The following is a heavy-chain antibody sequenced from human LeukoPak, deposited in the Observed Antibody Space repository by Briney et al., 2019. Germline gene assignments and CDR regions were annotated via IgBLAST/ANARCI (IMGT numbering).Heavy chain of an antibody. CDR2: IYSGGST. Sequence: GGSLRLSCAASGFIVSSNYMSWVRRAPGKGLEWVSVIYSGGSTYYADSVKGRFIISRDNSKNTLYLQMNSLRAEDTAVYYCARVATTWTYYFDYWGQGTLVTVSS. CDR1: GFIVSSNY. V-gene: IGHV3-53*01. CDR3: ARVATTWTYYFDY. D-gene: IGHD5-12*01. J-gene: IGHJ4*02.